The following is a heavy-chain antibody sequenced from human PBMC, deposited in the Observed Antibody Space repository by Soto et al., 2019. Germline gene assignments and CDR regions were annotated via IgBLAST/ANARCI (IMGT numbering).Heavy chain of an antibody. CDR2: IYPGDSDT. D-gene: IGHD6-19*01. J-gene: IGHJ6*02. CDR3: ARRRSSGSPNYYYYGMDV. V-gene: IGHV5-51*01. Sequence: GESLKISCKGSGYSFTSYWIGWVRQMPGKGLEWMGIIYPGDSDTRYSPSFQGQVTISADKSISTAYLQWSSLKASDTAMYYCARRRSSGSPNYYYYGMDVWGQGTTVTVS. CDR1: GYSFTSYW.